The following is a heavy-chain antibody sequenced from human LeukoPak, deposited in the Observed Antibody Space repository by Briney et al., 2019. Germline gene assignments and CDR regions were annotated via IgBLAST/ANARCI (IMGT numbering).Heavy chain of an antibody. Sequence: GGSLRLSCAASGFTFSSYCMSGGRQAPGKGLEWGSAISGNGGSTYYADSVKGRFTISRDNSKNTLYLQMNSLRAEDTAVYYCAKDPGPYYYYYMDVWGKGTTVTISS. CDR3: AKDPGPYYYYYMDV. J-gene: IGHJ6*03. CDR2: ISGNGGST. CDR1: GFTFSSYC. D-gene: IGHD3-10*01. V-gene: IGHV3-23*01.